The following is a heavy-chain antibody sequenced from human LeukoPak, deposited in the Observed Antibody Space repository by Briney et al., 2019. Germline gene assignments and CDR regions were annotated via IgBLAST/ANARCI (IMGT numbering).Heavy chain of an antibody. D-gene: IGHD6-13*01. J-gene: IGHJ6*02. CDR1: GGTFSSYA. CDR2: IIPIFGTA. CDR3: AYRGAAAGRDVDV. V-gene: IGHV1-69*01. Sequence: ASVKVSCKASGGTFSSYAISWVRQAPGQGLEWMGGIIPIFGTANYAQKFQGRVTITADESTSTAYMELSSLRSEDTAVHYCAYRGAAAGRDVDVWGQGTTVTVSS.